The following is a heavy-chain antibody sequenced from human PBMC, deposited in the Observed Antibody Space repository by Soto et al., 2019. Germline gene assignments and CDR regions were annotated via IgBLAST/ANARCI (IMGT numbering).Heavy chain of an antibody. J-gene: IGHJ5*02. CDR2: IWYDGTNK. D-gene: IGHD6-19*01. CDR1: GFTFRSYA. Sequence: QVQLVESGGGVVQPGRSLRLSCEASGFTFRSYAMHWVRQAPGKGLEWLAVIWYDGTNKYYADSVKGRFTISRDNSKNTLYLQMNSLRAEDTAVYHCAKGDVLKAVAFIDHWGLGTLVVVSS. CDR3: AKGDVLKAVAFIDH. V-gene: IGHV3-33*06.